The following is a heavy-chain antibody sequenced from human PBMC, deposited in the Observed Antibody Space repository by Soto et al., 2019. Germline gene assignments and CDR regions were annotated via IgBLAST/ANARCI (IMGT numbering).Heavy chain of an antibody. V-gene: IGHV1-69*13. J-gene: IGHJ4*02. CDR1: GGTFSSYA. Sequence: SVKVSCKASGGTFSSYAISWVRQAPGQGLEWMGGIIPIFGTANYAQKFQGRVTITADESTSTAYMELSSLRSEDTAVYYCARDIYGDYYFDYWGQGTLVTVSS. D-gene: IGHD4-17*01. CDR2: IIPIFGTA. CDR3: ARDIYGDYYFDY.